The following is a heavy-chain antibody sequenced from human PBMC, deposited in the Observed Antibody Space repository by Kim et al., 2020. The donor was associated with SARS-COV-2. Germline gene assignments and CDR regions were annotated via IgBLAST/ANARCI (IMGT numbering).Heavy chain of an antibody. V-gene: IGHV4-59*01. Sequence: SETLSLTCTVSGGSISSYYWSWIRQPPGKGLEWIGYIYYSGSTNYNPSLKSRVTISVDTSKNQFSLKLSSVTAADTAVYYCARVHSPVGDANWYFDLQYFDLWGRGTLVTVSS. D-gene: IGHD1-7*01. J-gene: IGHJ2*01. CDR3: ARVHSPVGDANWYFDLQYFDL. CDR2: IYYSGST. CDR1: GGSISSYY.